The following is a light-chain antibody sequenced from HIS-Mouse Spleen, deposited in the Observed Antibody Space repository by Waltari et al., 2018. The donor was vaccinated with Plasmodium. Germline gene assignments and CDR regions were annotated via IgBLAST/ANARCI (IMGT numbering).Light chain of an antibody. CDR1: SSDVGGYNY. CDR2: EVS. CDR3: SSYAGSNNLV. J-gene: IGLJ2*01. Sequence: QSALTQPPSASGSPGQPVTIPCTGTSSDVGGYNYVSWYQQHPGKAPKLMIYEVSKRPSGVPDRFSGSKSGNTASLTVSGLQAEDEADYYCSSYAGSNNLVFGGGTK. V-gene: IGLV2-8*01.